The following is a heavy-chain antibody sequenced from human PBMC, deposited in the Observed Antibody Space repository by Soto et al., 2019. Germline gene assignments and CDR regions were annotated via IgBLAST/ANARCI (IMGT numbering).Heavy chain of an antibody. CDR1: GFTFSSYA. J-gene: IGHJ6*02. CDR2: ISGSGGST. CDR3: AKGIFGVVISSGMDV. V-gene: IGHV3-23*01. D-gene: IGHD3-3*01. Sequence: GGSLRLSCAASGFTFSSYAMSWVRQAPGKGLEWVSAISGSGGSTYYADSVKGRFTISRDKSKSTLYLQMNSLRAEDTAVYYCAKGIFGVVISSGMDVWGQGTTVTVSS.